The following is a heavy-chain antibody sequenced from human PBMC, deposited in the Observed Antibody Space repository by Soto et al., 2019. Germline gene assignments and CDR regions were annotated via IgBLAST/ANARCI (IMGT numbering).Heavy chain of an antibody. J-gene: IGHJ4*02. V-gene: IGHV3-48*02. Sequence: EVQLVESGGGLVQPGGSLRVSCAASGFTFSRYSMTWVRQAPGKGLEWLSYIDSSSKTIYYADSVKGRFIISRDNAKNSLYLQMNSLRDEDTAVHHGARGGVATSFGDSWGQGTLVTVAS. CDR2: IDSSSKTI. CDR1: GFTFSRYS. D-gene: IGHD5-12*01. CDR3: ARGGVATSFGDS.